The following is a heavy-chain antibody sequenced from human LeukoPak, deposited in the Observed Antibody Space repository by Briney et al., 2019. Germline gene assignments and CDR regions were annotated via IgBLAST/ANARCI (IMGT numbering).Heavy chain of an antibody. Sequence: GASVKVSCKASGYSFTAFYIHWVRQAPGQGLEWMGWIHPRSGETNYAYKFRGRVTMTRDTSISTAYMDLGSLGSDDTAVYYCARDGEYGTGSYYRGCFDYWGQGILVTASS. V-gene: IGHV1-2*02. CDR2: IHPRSGET. CDR1: GYSFTAFY. D-gene: IGHD3-10*01. CDR3: ARDGEYGTGSYYRGCFDY. J-gene: IGHJ4*02.